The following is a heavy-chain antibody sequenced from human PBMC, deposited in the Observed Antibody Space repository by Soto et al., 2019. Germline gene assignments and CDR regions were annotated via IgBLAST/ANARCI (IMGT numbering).Heavy chain of an antibody. CDR1: GFTFSSYA. CDR2: ISGSGGST. CDR3: ATTRITIFGTISERIDAFDI. Sequence: GGSLRLSCAASGFTFSSYAMSWVRQAPGKGLEWVSAISGSGGSTYYADSVKGRFTINPDTSKNQFSLQLNSVTPEDTAVYYCATTRITIFGTISERIDAFDIWGQGTMVTVSS. J-gene: IGHJ3*02. D-gene: IGHD3-3*01. V-gene: IGHV3-23*01.